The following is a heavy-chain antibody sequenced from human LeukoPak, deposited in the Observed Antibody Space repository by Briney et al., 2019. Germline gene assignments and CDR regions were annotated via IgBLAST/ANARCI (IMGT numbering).Heavy chain of an antibody. CDR1: GFTFSSYE. D-gene: IGHD6-19*01. Sequence: PGGSLRLSCAASGFTFSSYEMNWVRQAPGKGLEWVSCISSSGSAIYYADSVKGRFTISRDNAKNSLYLQMNSLRAEDTAVYYCARGLVAGDYYYYYMDVWGKGTTVTVSS. J-gene: IGHJ6*03. CDR3: ARGLVAGDYYYYYMDV. V-gene: IGHV3-48*03. CDR2: ISSSGSAI.